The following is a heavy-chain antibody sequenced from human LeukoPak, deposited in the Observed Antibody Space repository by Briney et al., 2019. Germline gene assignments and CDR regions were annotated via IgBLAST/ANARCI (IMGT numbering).Heavy chain of an antibody. D-gene: IGHD6-19*01. V-gene: IGHV3-30*02. CDR3: VKAGGSGWDPFDY. CDR1: GFTFSSYG. Sequence: PGGSLRLSCAASGFTFSSYGMHWVRQPPGKGLEWVTFIRYDGSNKYYADSVKGRFTFSRDNSKNTLYLQMNSLRAEDTAVYYCVKAGGSGWDPFDYWGQGTLVTDSS. CDR2: IRYDGSNK. J-gene: IGHJ4*02.